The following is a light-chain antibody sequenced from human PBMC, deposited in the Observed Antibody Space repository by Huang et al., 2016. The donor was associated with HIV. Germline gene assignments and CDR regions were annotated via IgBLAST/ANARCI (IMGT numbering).Light chain of an antibody. CDR2: GAS. CDR3: QQFNNWPYT. Sequence: EIVMTQSPATLSVSPGERATLPCRASKNVGSNLAWYQQKPGQAPRLLIYGASTRATGIPARLSGSGSGTDFTLTISSLQSEDFAVYFCQQFNNWPYTFGQGTKLEI. CDR1: KNVGSN. J-gene: IGKJ2*01. V-gene: IGKV3-15*01.